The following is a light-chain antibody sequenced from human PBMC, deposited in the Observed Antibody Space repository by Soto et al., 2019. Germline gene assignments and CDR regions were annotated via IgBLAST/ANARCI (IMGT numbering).Light chain of an antibody. CDR1: QGIGND. Sequence: AIQMTQSPSSLSASVGDRITITCRASQGIGNDLGWYQQKPGKAPKVLIYAASSLQSGVPSRFSGSGSGTDFTLIISSLQPEDFATYYCLQDYNYPLTFGQGTKVEIK. CDR3: LQDYNYPLT. V-gene: IGKV1-6*01. CDR2: AAS. J-gene: IGKJ1*01.